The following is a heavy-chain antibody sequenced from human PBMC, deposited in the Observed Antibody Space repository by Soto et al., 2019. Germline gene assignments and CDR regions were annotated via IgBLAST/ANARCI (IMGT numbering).Heavy chain of an antibody. Sequence: QVLLVQSGAEVKKPGSSVKVSCKASGGTFSSYIITWVRQAPGQGLEWMGGIIPMFGTANYARKFQGRVTFTVDEFTTTAYMDLSSLRSEDTAVYFCARVSTHSSGWYNWFDSWGQGTLVTVSS. D-gene: IGHD6-19*01. CDR2: IIPMFGTA. CDR1: GGTFSSYI. CDR3: ARVSTHSSGWYNWFDS. J-gene: IGHJ5*01. V-gene: IGHV1-69*01.